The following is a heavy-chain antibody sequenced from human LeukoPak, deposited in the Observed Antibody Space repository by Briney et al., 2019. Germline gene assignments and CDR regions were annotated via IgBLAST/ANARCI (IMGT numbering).Heavy chain of an antibody. V-gene: IGHV3-23*01. J-gene: IGHJ6*03. Sequence: GGSLRLSCAASGFTFSSFAMNWVRQAPGKGLEWVSGISGSGGSTYYADSVKGRFTISRDNFKNTLYLQMNSLRAEDTAVYYCARGQAQQWLVSPWNYYYMDVWGKGTTVTISS. CDR3: ARGQAQQWLVSPWNYYYMDV. CDR2: ISGSGGST. D-gene: IGHD6-19*01. CDR1: GFTFSSFA.